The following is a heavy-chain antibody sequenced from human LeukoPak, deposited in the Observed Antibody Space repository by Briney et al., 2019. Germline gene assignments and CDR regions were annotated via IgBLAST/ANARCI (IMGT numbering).Heavy chain of an antibody. CDR3: ARALRTGYFDL. V-gene: IGHV4-61*02. D-gene: IGHD1-1*01. CDR1: GGSISSGSYY. J-gene: IGHJ2*01. Sequence: SETLSLTCTVSGGSISSGSYYWSWIRQPAGKGLEWIGRIYTSGSTNYNPSLKSRVTISVDTSKNQFSLKLSSVTAADTAVYYCARALRTGYFDLWGRGTLVTVSS. CDR2: IYTSGST.